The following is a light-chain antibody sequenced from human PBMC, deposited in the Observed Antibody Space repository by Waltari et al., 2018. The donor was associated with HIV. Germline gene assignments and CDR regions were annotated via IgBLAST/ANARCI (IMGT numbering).Light chain of an antibody. CDR1: SRDVGVYIY. V-gene: IGLV2-8*01. J-gene: IGLJ2*01. Sequence: QTALAQPPSASGSAGQSVTLSCTGTSRDVGVYIYVSWYQQHPGKSPKLIIYDVTKRPSGVPERFSGSKSGNTASLTVSGLQGEDEADYYCSSYADSDTPVVFGGGTKLTVL. CDR3: SSYADSDTPVV. CDR2: DVT.